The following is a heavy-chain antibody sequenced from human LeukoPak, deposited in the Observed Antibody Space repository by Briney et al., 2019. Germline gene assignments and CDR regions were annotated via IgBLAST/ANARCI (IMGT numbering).Heavy chain of an antibody. CDR3: AKILGSGVWYGFDI. CDR2: IYTTGRT. Sequence: SETLSLTCSVSGGSVNSYYWSWIRQPPGKGLEWIGYIYTTGRTNYNPSLKSRVTISVDTSKNQFSLKLSSVTAADTAVYYCAKILGSGVWYGFDIWGQGAMVTVSS. CDR1: GGSVNSYY. V-gene: IGHV4-4*09. D-gene: IGHD7-27*01. J-gene: IGHJ3*02.